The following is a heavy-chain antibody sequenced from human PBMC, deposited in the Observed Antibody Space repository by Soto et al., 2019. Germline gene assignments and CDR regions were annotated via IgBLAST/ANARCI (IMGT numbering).Heavy chain of an antibody. CDR2: IIPIFGTA. J-gene: IGHJ6*02. V-gene: IGHV1-69*13. CDR3: ARDFTAPGYYYYYGMDV. CDR1: GGTFSSYA. Sequence: GASVKGSCKASGGTFSSYAISWVRQAPGQGLEWMGGIIPIFGTANYAQKCQGRVTITADESTSTAYMELSSLRSEDTAVYYCARDFTAPGYYYYYGMDVWGQGTTVTVSS. D-gene: IGHD5-18*01.